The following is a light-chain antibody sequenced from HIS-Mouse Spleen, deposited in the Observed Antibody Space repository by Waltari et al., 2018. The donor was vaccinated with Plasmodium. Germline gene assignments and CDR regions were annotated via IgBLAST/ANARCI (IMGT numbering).Light chain of an antibody. CDR3: QQRSNWPPET. Sequence: EIVLTQSPATLSLSPGERATLSCRASKSVSSYLAWYQQKPGQAPRLLIYDASNRATGIPARFSGSGSGTDFTLTISSLEPEDFAVYYCQQRSNWPPETFGQGTRLEIK. CDR1: KSVSSY. J-gene: IGKJ5*01. CDR2: DAS. V-gene: IGKV3-11*01.